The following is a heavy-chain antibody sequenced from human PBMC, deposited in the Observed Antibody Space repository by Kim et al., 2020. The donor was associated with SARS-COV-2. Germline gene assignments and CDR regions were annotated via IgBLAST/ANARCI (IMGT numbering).Heavy chain of an antibody. J-gene: IGHJ3*02. CDR1: GFTVSSNY. Sequence: GGSLRLSCAASGFTVSSNYMSWVRQAPGKGLEWVSVIYSGGSTYYADSVKGRFTISRDNSKNTLYLQMNSLRAEDTAVYYCASRGASGDGYNPWLVGGFDIWGQGTMVTVSS. V-gene: IGHV3-66*01. CDR2: IYSGGST. D-gene: IGHD5-12*01. CDR3: ASRGASGDGYNPWLVGGFDI.